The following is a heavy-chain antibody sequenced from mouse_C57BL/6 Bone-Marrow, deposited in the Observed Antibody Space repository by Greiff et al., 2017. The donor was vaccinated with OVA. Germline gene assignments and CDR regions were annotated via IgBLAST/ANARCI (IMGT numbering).Heavy chain of an antibody. CDR3: ARGIYYDPFAY. J-gene: IGHJ3*01. V-gene: IGHV1-81*01. D-gene: IGHD2-4*01. CDR2: IYPRSGNT. Sequence: QVQLQQSGAELARPGASVKLSCKASGYTFTSYGISWVKQRTGQGLEWIGEIYPRSGNTYYNEKFKGKATLTADKSSSTAYMELRSLTSEDSAVYFGARGIYYDPFAYWGQGTLVTVSA. CDR1: GYTFTSYG.